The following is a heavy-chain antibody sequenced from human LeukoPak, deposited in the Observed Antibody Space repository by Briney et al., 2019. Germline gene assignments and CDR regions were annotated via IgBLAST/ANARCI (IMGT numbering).Heavy chain of an antibody. D-gene: IGHD3-16*01. J-gene: IGHJ6*03. Sequence: GGSLRLSCAASGFTFSDYYMSWIRQAPGKGLEWVSYISSSGSTIYYADSVKGRFTIPRDNSYNTVSLQMNSLRDGDTGVYYCAKGLRTGVGPYMGYHYYMDVWGKGATVTVSS. CDR1: GFTFSDYY. CDR2: ISSSGSTI. V-gene: IGHV3-11*01. CDR3: AKGLRTGVGPYMGYHYYMDV.